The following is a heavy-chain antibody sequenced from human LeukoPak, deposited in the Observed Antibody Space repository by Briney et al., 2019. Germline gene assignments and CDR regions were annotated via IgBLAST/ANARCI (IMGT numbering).Heavy chain of an antibody. CDR1: GFTFSSKY. Sequence: PGGSLRLSCAVSGFTFSSKYMSWVRLAPGKGLEWVSAIYAGGSTYYADSVKGRFIISRDNYKNTLYLQMNSLRVEDTAVYYCAGLDLWGQGTLVTVSS. CDR2: IYAGGST. J-gene: IGHJ5*02. CDR3: AGLDL. V-gene: IGHV3-66*01.